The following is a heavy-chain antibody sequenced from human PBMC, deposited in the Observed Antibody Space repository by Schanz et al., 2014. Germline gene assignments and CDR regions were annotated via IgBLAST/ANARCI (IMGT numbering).Heavy chain of an antibody. D-gene: IGHD3-3*01. CDR1: GFIFNDYY. CDR2: ISRDGTTS. CDR3: ARDKGGYYPFDY. Sequence: QVQLVESGGGLVKPGGSLRLSCAASGFIFNDYYMNWIRQAPGKGLEWLSYISRDGTTSYYADSVKGRFTISRDNPKNSLYLQMNSLRVEDTAVYYCARDKGGYYPFDYWGQGTLVTVSS. V-gene: IGHV3-11*04. J-gene: IGHJ4*02.